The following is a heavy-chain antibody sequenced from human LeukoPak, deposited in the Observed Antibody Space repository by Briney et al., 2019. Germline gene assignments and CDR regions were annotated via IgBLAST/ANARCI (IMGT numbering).Heavy chain of an antibody. J-gene: IGHJ6*03. Sequence: ETLSLTCTVSGGSISSYYWSWVRQAPGKGLEWVSVIYSGGSTYYADSVKGRFTISRDNSKNTLYLQMNSLRAEDTAVYYCARAPLPGWYHGYYYYYMDVWGKGTTVTISS. D-gene: IGHD6-19*01. CDR3: ARAPLPGWYHGYYYYYMDV. CDR1: GGSISSYY. V-gene: IGHV3-53*01. CDR2: IYSGGST.